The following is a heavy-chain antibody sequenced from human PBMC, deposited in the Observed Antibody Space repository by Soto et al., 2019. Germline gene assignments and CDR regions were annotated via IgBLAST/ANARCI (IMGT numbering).Heavy chain of an antibody. D-gene: IGHD3-3*01. V-gene: IGHV3-33*01. CDR3: ASLGYYDFWSGYFGYYYYGMDV. CDR2: IWYDGSNK. CDR1: GFTFSSYG. J-gene: IGHJ6*02. Sequence: GGSLRLSXAASGFTFSSYGMHWVRQAPGKGLEWVAVIWYDGSNKYYADSVKGRFTISRDNSKNTLYLQMNSLRAEDTAVYYCASLGYYDFWSGYFGYYYYGMDVWGQGTTVTVSS.